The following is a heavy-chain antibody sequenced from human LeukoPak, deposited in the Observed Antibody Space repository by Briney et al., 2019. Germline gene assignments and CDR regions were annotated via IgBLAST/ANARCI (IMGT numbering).Heavy chain of an antibody. V-gene: IGHV4-31*03. D-gene: IGHD3-22*01. CDR3: ARGGFYDSSGYPDY. CDR1: GGSISSGGYY. CDR2: IYYSGST. J-gene: IGHJ4*02. Sequence: SETLSLTCTVSGGSISSGGYYWSWIRQHPRKGLEWIGYIYYSGSTYYNPSLKSRVTISVDTSKNQFSLKLSSVTAADTAVYYCARGGFYDSSGYPDYWGQGTLVTVSS.